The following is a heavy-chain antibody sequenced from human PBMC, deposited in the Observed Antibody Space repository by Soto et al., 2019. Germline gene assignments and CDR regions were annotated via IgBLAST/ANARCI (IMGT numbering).Heavy chain of an antibody. J-gene: IGHJ4*02. CDR1: GFTFSSFA. CDR2: IGSGGDGI. D-gene: IGHD4-17*01. V-gene: IGHV3-23*01. Sequence: EVQLLESGGGLVQPGGSLRLSCAASGFTFSSFAMKWVRQAPGKGLEWVSVIGSGGDGIHYADSVKGRFTISRDNSKSTVNLQMNSLRADDTAVYYCATYGQHLMDSWGQGTLVTVSS. CDR3: ATYGQHLMDS.